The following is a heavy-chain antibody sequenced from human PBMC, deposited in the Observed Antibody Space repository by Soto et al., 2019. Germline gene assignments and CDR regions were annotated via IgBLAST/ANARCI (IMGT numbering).Heavy chain of an antibody. CDR2: IYYSGST. J-gene: IGHJ4*02. CDR3: ARPSGSYLYYFDY. Sequence: SETLSLTCIVSGESISGTIYYWGWIRQPPGKGLEWIGSIYYSGSTYYNPSLKSRVTISVDTSKNQFSLKLSSVTAADTAVYYCARPSGSYLYYFDYWGQGTLVTVSS. CDR1: GESISGTIYY. D-gene: IGHD1-26*01. V-gene: IGHV4-39*01.